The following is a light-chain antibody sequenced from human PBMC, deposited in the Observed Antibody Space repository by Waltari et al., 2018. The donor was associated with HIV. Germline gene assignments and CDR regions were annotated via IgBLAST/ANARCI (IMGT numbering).Light chain of an antibody. J-gene: IGKJ4*01. CDR3: QQYNGYPLT. Sequence: DIQMTQSPSTLSASVGDRVIITCRASQSISSGLAWYQQRPGRAPNPLIYKASSLRSGVPSRFSGSGSGTEFTLTISSLQPDDFATYYCQQYNGYPLTFGGGTKVEIK. V-gene: IGKV1-5*03. CDR1: QSISSG. CDR2: KAS.